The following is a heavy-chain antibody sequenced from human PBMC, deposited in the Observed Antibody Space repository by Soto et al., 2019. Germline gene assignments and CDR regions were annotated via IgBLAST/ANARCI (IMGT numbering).Heavy chain of an antibody. Sequence: GGSLRLSCAASGVTFCSYSMNWVRQAPGKGLEWVSYISSGSSTIYYADSVKGRFTISRDNAQNSLYLQMNSLRAEDTAVYYCAKTYSSGRGAFDVWGQGTMVTVSS. V-gene: IGHV3-48*01. J-gene: IGHJ3*01. CDR3: AKTYSSGRGAFDV. CDR2: ISSGSSTI. D-gene: IGHD6-19*01. CDR1: GVTFCSYS.